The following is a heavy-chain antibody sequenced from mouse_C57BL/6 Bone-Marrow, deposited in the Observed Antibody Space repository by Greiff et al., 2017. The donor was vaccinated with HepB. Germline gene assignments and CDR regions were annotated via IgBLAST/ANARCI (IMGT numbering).Heavy chain of an antibody. D-gene: IGHD1-1*01. CDR1: GFTFSDYG. CDR2: ISNLEYSI. Sequence: EVKLVESGGGLVQPGGSLKLSCAASGFTFSDYGMAWVRQAPRKGPEWVAFISNLEYSIYYADTVTGRFTISRENAKNTLYLEMSSLRSEDTAMYYCARRYYYGSSTYYAMDYWGQGTSVTVSS. CDR3: ARRYYYGSSTYYAMDY. J-gene: IGHJ4*01. V-gene: IGHV5-15*01.